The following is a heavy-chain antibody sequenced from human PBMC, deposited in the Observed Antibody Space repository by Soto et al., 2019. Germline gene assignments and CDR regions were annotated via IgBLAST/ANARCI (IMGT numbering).Heavy chain of an antibody. J-gene: IGHJ4*02. CDR1: GCTFSSYA. D-gene: IGHD1-26*01. Sequence: SVKVSCKASGCTFSSYAINWVRQAPGQGLEWMGGINPIFGNAKYAQKFQGRVTITGDTSTSTAYMELSSLRSEDTAVYYCARVRDSGSYRRILDYWGQGTMVTVSS. CDR2: INPIFGNA. V-gene: IGHV1-69*06. CDR3: ARVRDSGSYRRILDY.